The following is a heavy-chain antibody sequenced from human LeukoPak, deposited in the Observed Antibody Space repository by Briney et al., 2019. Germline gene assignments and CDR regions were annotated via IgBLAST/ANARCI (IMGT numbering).Heavy chain of an antibody. CDR2: ISGSGGST. Sequence: GGSLRLSCAASGFTFSSYAMSWVRQAPGKGLEWVSAISGSGGSTYYADSVKGRFTISRDNSKNTLYLQMNSLRAEDTAVYYCAKCGLLWFGELTYFDYRGQGTLVTVSS. D-gene: IGHD3-10*01. CDR1: GFTFSSYA. V-gene: IGHV3-23*01. CDR3: AKCGLLWFGELTYFDY. J-gene: IGHJ4*02.